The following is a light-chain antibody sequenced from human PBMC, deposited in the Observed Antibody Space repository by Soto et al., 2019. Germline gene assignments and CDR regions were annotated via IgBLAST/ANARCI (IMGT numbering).Light chain of an antibody. V-gene: IGKV3-15*01. J-gene: IGKJ2*01. Sequence: EIVMTQSPATLSVSPGEGATLSCRASQNIRSNLAWYQQKCGQAPRLLIYGASIRATGIPARFSGSGSGTEFRLTISSLQSADFAVYYCQHYGNWPPRYTFGQGTKLEIK. CDR3: QHYGNWPPRYT. CDR2: GAS. CDR1: QNIRSN.